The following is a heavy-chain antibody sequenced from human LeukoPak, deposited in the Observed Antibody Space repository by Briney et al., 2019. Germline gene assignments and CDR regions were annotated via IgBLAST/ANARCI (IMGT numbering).Heavy chain of an antibody. CDR2: IYPSSGGT. D-gene: IGHD3-10*01. CDR3: GRPDFGSGNYYPPPH. J-gene: IGHJ4*02. Sequence: ASVKVSCKASGYTFTDYYIHWVRQAPGQGLEYMGWIYPSSGGTNYAQNFQGRVTMTRDTSISTVYMELSRLRSDDTAVCYCGRPDFGSGNYYPPPHWGQGTLVTVSS. V-gene: IGHV1-2*02. CDR1: GYTFTDYY.